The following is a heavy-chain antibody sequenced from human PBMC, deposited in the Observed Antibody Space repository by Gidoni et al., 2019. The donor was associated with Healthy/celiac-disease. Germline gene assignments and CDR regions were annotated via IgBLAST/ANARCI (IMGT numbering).Heavy chain of an antibody. CDR1: RYTFTSYS. Sequence: QVQLVQSGAEVKKPGASVKVSCKASRYTFTSYSMHWVRQAPGQGLEWMGIINPSGGSTSYAQKFQGRVTMTRDTSTSTVYMELSSLRSEDTAVYYCASPRPPERTAYYYYGMDVWGQGTTVTVSS. J-gene: IGHJ6*02. CDR2: INPSGGST. CDR3: ASPRPPERTAYYYYGMDV. D-gene: IGHD2-21*02. V-gene: IGHV1-46*01.